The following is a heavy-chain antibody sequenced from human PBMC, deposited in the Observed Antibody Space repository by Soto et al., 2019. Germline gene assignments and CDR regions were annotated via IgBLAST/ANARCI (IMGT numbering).Heavy chain of an antibody. CDR3: ARTKVCSGGSCYSGCFDP. J-gene: IGHJ5*02. Sequence: ASVKVSCKASGYTFTSYGISWVRQAPGQGLEWMGWISAYNGNTNYAQKLQGRVTMTTDTSTSTAYMELRSMRSDDTAVYYCARTKVCSGGSCYSGCFDPWGTGTLVTVS. D-gene: IGHD2-15*01. V-gene: IGHV1-18*01. CDR2: ISAYNGNT. CDR1: GYTFTSYG.